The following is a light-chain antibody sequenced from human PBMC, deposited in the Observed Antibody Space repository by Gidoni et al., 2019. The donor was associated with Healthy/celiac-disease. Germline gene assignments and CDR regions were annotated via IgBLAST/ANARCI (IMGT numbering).Light chain of an antibody. CDR2: KAS. CDR3: QQYNSYSKT. CDR1: QSISSW. V-gene: IGKV1-5*03. Sequence: QITQSPSPLSASVGDRVTITCRASQSISSWLAWYQQKPGKAPKLLIYKASSLESGVPSRFSGSGSGTEFTLTISSLQPDEFATYYCQQYNSYSKTFGQGTKVEIK. J-gene: IGKJ1*01.